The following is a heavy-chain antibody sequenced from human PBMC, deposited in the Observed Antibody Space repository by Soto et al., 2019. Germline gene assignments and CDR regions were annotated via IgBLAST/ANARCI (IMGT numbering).Heavy chain of an antibody. CDR3: AKGAFDI. CDR2: ISYDGSNK. V-gene: IGHV3-30*18. CDR1: GFTFSSYG. Sequence: QVQLVESGGGVVQPGRSLRLSYAASGFTFSSYGMHWVRQAPGKGLEWVAVISYDGSNKYYADSVKGRFTISRDNSKNTLYLQMNSLRAEDTAVYYCAKGAFDIWGQGTMVTVSS. J-gene: IGHJ3*02.